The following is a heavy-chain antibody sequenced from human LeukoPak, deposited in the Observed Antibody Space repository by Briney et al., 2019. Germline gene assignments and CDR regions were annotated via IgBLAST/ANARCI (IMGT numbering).Heavy chain of an antibody. D-gene: IGHD6-19*01. Sequence: TGGSLRLSCTASGFTFSSYWMIWVRQAPGKGLEWVANIRQDGSERYYVASVKGRFTISRDNAENSLYLQMDSLRAEDTAVYYCARDLGKAGGYSSAFDYWGQGTLVTVSS. J-gene: IGHJ4*02. V-gene: IGHV3-7*01. CDR1: GFTFSSYW. CDR3: ARDLGKAGGYSSAFDY. CDR2: IRQDGSER.